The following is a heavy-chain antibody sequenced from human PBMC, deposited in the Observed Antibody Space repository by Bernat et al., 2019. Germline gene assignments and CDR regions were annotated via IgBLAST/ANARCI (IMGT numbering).Heavy chain of an antibody. V-gene: IGHV3-64*01. Sequence: EVQLVESGGGLVQPGGSLRLSCAASGFTFSSYAMHWFRQAPGKGLEYVSAISSNGGSTYYANSVKGRFTISRDNSKNTLYLQMGSLRAEDMAVYYCARTPHSSSWSRTIDYWGQGTLVTVSS. CDR3: ARTPHSSSWSRTIDY. CDR1: GFTFSSYA. D-gene: IGHD6-13*01. CDR2: ISSNGGST. J-gene: IGHJ4*02.